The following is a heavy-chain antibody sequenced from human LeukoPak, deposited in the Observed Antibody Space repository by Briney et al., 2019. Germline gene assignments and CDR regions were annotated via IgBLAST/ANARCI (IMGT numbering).Heavy chain of an antibody. CDR2: IYYSGST. V-gene: IGHV4-59*01. D-gene: IGHD4-17*01. J-gene: IGHJ4*02. CDR3: ARELDYGDYASYFDY. CDR1: GGSTSSYY. Sequence: SETLSLTCTVSGGSTSSYYWSWIRQPPGKGLEWIGYIYYSGSTNYNPSLKSRVTISVDTSKNQFSLKLSSVTAADTAVYYCARELDYGDYASYFDYWGQGTLVTVSS.